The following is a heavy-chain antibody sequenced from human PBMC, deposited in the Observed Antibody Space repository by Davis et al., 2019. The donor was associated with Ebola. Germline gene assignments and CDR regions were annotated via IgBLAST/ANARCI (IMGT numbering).Heavy chain of an antibody. J-gene: IGHJ4*02. V-gene: IGHV3-73*01. D-gene: IGHD3-10*01. CDR2: IRSKANSYAT. CDR1: GFTFSGSA. Sequence: GGSLRLSCAASGFTFSGSAMHWVRQASGKGLEWVGRIRSKANSYATAYAASVKGRFTISRDDSKNTLYLQMNSLRAEDTAVYYCAKGGFGELSLDYWGQGTLVTVSS. CDR3: AKGGFGELSLDY.